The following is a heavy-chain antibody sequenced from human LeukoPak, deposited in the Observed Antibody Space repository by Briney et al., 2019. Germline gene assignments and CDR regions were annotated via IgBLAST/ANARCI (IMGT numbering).Heavy chain of an antibody. J-gene: IGHJ4*02. Sequence: GGSLRLSCAASGFTFSSYAMSWVRQAPGKGLEWVSAISGSGGSTYYADSVKGRLTISRDNSKNTLYLQMNSLRAEDTAVYYCAKGGILGYCSSTSCYLGYWGQGTLVTVSS. CDR3: AKGGILGYCSSTSCYLGY. V-gene: IGHV3-23*01. D-gene: IGHD2-2*01. CDR2: ISGSGGST. CDR1: GFTFSSYA.